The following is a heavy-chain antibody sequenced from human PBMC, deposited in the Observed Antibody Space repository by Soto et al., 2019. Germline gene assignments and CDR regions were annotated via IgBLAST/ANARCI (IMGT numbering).Heavy chain of an antibody. D-gene: IGHD3-10*01. CDR1: GFTFIGYW. J-gene: IGHJ5*02. Sequence: EVQLVESGGGVVQPGGSLRLSCAASGFTFIGYWMHWVRQGPGKGLVWVARINNDGIDTTYADSVKGRFTISRDNTKNMVDLEMSRLRADDTAVYYGAGDGSMVRERWFDPWGQGTLVTVSS. V-gene: IGHV3-74*03. CDR2: INNDGIDT. CDR3: AGDGSMVRERWFDP.